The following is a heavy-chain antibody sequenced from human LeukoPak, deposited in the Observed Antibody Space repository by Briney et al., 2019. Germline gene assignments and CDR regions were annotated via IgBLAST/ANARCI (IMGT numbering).Heavy chain of an antibody. CDR2: ICAYNGNK. J-gene: IGHJ5*02. V-gene: IGHV1-18*04. CDR3: ARAWIVVVPAAILPLWFDP. D-gene: IGHD2-2*01. CDR1: GYTFTSYG. Sequence: ASVRVSCEASGYTFTSYGISWVRQALGQGLEWVGWICAYNGNKNYAQKLQGRVTMTTDTSTSTAYMELRSLRSDDTAVYYCARAWIVVVPAAILPLWFDPWGQGTLVTVSS.